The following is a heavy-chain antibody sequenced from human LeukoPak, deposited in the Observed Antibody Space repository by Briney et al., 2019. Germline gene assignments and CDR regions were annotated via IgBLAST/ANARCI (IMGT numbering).Heavy chain of an antibody. J-gene: IGHJ4*02. CDR3: ARVNTSGYGILPDY. V-gene: IGHV1-2*02. CDR2: INPNSGGT. Sequence: ASVKVSCKAPGYTFTGYYMHWVRQAPGQGLEWMGWINPNSGGTNYAQKLQGRVTMTTDTSTSTAYMALRSLRSDDTAVYYCARVNTSGYGILPDYWGQGTLVTVSS. D-gene: IGHD5-12*01. CDR1: GYTFTGYY.